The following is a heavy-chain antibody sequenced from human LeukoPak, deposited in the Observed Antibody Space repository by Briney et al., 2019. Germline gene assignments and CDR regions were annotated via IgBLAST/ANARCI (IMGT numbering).Heavy chain of an antibody. CDR3: ARDVSSRTSHAFDI. CDR1: GFTFSSYS. Sequence: QSGGSLRLSCAASGFTFSSYSMNWVRQAPGKGLEWASYISSSSSTIYYADSVKGRFTISRDNAKNSLYLQMNSLRAEDTAVYYCARDVSSRTSHAFDIWGQGTMVTVSS. D-gene: IGHD2-2*01. V-gene: IGHV3-48*01. CDR2: ISSSSSTI. J-gene: IGHJ3*02.